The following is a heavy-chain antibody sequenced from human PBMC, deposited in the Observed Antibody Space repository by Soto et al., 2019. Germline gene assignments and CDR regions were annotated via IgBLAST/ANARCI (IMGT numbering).Heavy chain of an antibody. CDR3: ARETGADWYFDL. CDR1: GFTFSSSS. D-gene: IGHD1-1*01. V-gene: IGHV3-48*02. CDR2: ISSSSNTI. Sequence: GGSLRLSCAASGFTFSSSSMNWVRQAPGKGLEWVSHISSSSNTIYYADSVKGRFTISRDNAKNSLYLQMSSLRDEDTALYLCARETGADWYFDLWGRGTLVTVSS. J-gene: IGHJ2*01.